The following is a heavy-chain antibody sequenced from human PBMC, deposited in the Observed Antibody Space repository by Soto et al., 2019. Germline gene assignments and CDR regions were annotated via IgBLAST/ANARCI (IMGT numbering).Heavy chain of an antibody. CDR3: ARAKLCNTLSCPHSFDT. J-gene: IGHJ4*02. CDR2: VYHSGSS. Sequence: QVQLQESGPGLVNASGTLSLTCGVSGSSINTNNWWSWLRQPPGQGLEWIAEVYHSGSSNYNPSLKSRLSISVDTSKNQFSLRLTSVTAADSAVYYCARAKLCNTLSCPHSFDTWGQGTLVSVSS. V-gene: IGHV4-4*02. D-gene: IGHD2-2*01. CDR1: GSSINTNNW.